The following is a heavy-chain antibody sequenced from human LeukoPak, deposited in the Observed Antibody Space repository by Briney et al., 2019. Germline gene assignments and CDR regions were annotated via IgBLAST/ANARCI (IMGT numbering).Heavy chain of an antibody. CDR2: IKQDGTEQ. Sequence: GGSLRLSCAASGFTFSVYWMSWVRQAPGKGLEWVANIKQDGTEQYYVDSVKGRFTISRDNAKNSLFLQMNSLRAEDTAVYYCARACDSCGCPLWYYWGQGTLVTVSS. D-gene: IGHD6-19*01. J-gene: IGHJ4*02. V-gene: IGHV3-7*04. CDR1: GFTFSVYW. CDR3: ARACDSCGCPLWYY.